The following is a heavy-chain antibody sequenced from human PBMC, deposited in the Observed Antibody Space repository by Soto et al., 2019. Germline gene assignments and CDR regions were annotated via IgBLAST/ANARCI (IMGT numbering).Heavy chain of an antibody. J-gene: IGHJ6*02. V-gene: IGHV1-2*02. CDR1: GYTFTGYY. D-gene: IGHD1-26*01. Sequence: EASVKGSLKASGYTFTGYYVHWLRQAAGQGLEWMGWINPNSRYTYLAQRFQGRVTMNRDTSIGTAYMELRGLTSDDTAEYYCAKGGAIVAAGTRVYLYNTMDVWGQGTTVTVSS. CDR3: AKGGAIVAAGTRVYLYNTMDV. CDR2: INPNSRYT.